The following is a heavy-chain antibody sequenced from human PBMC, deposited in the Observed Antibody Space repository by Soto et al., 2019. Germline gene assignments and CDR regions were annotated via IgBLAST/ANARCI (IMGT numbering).Heavy chain of an antibody. CDR2: IYSGGST. CDR1: GFTVSSNY. V-gene: IGHV3-66*01. J-gene: IGHJ3*02. CDR3: ARVTTYDFWSGYYGGMGAFDI. D-gene: IGHD3-3*01. Sequence: EVQLVESGGGLVQPGGSLRLSCAASGFTVSSNYMSWVRQAPGKGLEWVSVIYSGGSTYYADSLKGRFTISRDNSKNTLYLQMNSLRAEDTAVYYCARVTTYDFWSGYYGGMGAFDIWGQGTMVTVSS.